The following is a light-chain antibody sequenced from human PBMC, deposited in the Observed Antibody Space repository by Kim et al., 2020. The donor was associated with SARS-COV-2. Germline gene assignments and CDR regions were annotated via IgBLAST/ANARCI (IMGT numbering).Light chain of an antibody. Sequence: NFMLTQPHSVSESPGKTVTISCTGSSGSIASNYVQWYQQRPGSAPTTVIYEDNQRPSGVPDRFSASIDSSSNSASLTISGLKTEDEADYYCQSYDSRYHGVFGGGTQLTVL. CDR1: SGSIASNY. V-gene: IGLV6-57*02. CDR3: QSYDSRYHGV. CDR2: EDN. J-gene: IGLJ3*02.